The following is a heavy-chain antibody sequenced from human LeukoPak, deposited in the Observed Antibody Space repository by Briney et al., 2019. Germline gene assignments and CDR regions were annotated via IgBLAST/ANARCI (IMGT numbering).Heavy chain of an antibody. CDR2: IGSGSGGRT. D-gene: IGHD2-15*01. CDR3: AKTQAPPVCSGGSCYYYYYGMDV. CDR1: GFAFSSYA. V-gene: IGHV3-23*01. J-gene: IGHJ6*02. Sequence: PGGSLRLSCAASGFAFSSYAMTWVRQAPGKGLEWVSGIGSGSGGRTYYADSVKGRFSISRDNSRDTLNLQMNSLRAEDTAVYYCAKTQAPPVCSGGSCYYYYYGMDVWGQGTTVTVSS.